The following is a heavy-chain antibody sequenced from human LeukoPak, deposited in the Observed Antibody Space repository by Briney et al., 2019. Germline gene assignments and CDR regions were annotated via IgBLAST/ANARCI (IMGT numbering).Heavy chain of an antibody. CDR3: ARDLRGDLSLYSSNWFDFDY. CDR1: GFTFSSYS. D-gene: IGHD6-13*01. V-gene: IGHV3-21*01. CDR2: ISISSSYI. J-gene: IGHJ4*02. Sequence: GGSLRLSCAASGFTFSSYSMNWVRQAPGKGLEWVSSISISSSYIYYADSVKGRFTISRDNAKNSLYLQMNSLRAEDTAVYYCARDLRGDLSLYSSNWFDFDYWGQGTLVTVSS.